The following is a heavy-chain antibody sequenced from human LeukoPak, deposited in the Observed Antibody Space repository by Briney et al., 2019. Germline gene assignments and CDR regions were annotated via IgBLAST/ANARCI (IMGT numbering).Heavy chain of an antibody. CDR3: ARGPRDLHYYAQLFFDY. CDR2: INPNSGGT. Sequence: GASVKVSCKASGYTFTGYYMHWVRQAPGQGLEWMGWINPNSGGTNYAQKFQGWVTMTRDTSISTAYMELSRLRSDDTAVYYCARGPRDLHYYAQLFFDYWGQGTLVTVSS. D-gene: IGHD3-10*01. V-gene: IGHV1-2*04. J-gene: IGHJ4*02. CDR1: GYTFTGYY.